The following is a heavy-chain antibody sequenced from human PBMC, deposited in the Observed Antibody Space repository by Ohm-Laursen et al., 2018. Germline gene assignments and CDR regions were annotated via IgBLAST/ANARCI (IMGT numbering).Heavy chain of an antibody. CDR2: ISSSGSTI. CDR3: ARCKQPRDYYGMDV. D-gene: IGHD6-13*01. J-gene: IGHJ6*02. Sequence: SLRLSCAASGFTFNIYDMNWVRQAPGKGLEWVSYISSSGSTIYYADSVKGRFTISRDNAKNSLYLQMNSLRAEDTAVYYCARCKQPRDYYGMDVWGQGTTVTVSS. V-gene: IGHV3-48*03. CDR1: GFTFNIYD.